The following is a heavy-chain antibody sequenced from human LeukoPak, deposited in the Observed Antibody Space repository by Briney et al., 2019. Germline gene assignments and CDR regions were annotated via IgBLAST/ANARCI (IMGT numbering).Heavy chain of an antibody. Sequence: PGGSLRLSCAASGFTFSSYAMSWVRQAPGKGLEWVSGISGSGDSTYYADSVKGRFTISRDNSKNTLYLQMNSLRAEDTAVYYCAKGLPGIYSYGMDVWGQGTTVTVSS. J-gene: IGHJ6*02. CDR2: ISGSGDST. D-gene: IGHD2-21*02. V-gene: IGHV3-23*01. CDR1: GFTFSSYA. CDR3: AKGLPGIYSYGMDV.